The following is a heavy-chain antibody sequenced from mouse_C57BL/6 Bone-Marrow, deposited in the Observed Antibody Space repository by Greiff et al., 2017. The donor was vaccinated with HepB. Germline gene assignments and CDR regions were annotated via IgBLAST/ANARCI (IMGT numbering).Heavy chain of an antibody. Sequence: EVMLVESGGGLVQPKGSLKLSCAASGFSFNTYAMNWVRQAPGKGLEWVARIRSKSNNYAKYYADSVKDRFTISRDDSESMLYLQMNNLKTEDTAMYYCVRIGTYYNAIDYWGQGTSVTVSS. CDR2: IRSKSNNYAK. CDR1: GFSFNTYA. D-gene: IGHD2-12*01. J-gene: IGHJ4*01. CDR3: VRIGTYYNAIDY. V-gene: IGHV10-1*01.